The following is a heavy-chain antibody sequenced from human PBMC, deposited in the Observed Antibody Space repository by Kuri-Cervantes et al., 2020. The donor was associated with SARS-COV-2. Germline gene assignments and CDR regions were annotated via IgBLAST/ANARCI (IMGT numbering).Heavy chain of an antibody. CDR3: ARSGYYSRGVTYYYMDV. D-gene: IGHD3-22*01. V-gene: IGHV4-59*12. CDR1: GGSIGSYY. Sequence: GSLRLSCTDSGGSIGSYYWSWIRQPPGQGLEWLGYIYYSGSTKYNPSLESRVTISLDTSRNQFSLKLSSVTAADSAVYYCARSGYYSRGVTYYYMDVWDKGTTVTVSS. J-gene: IGHJ6*03. CDR2: IYYSGST.